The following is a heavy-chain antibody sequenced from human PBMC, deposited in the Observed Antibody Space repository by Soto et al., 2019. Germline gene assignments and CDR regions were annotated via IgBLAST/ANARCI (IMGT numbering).Heavy chain of an antibody. Sequence: QVQLVESGGGVVQPGRSLRLSCAASGFSFSSYGMHWVRQAPGKGLEWVAVIWYDGSNKYYADSVKGRFTISRDNSKNTLYLQMNSLRAEDTAVYYRARGWAGRRSYYYGMDVWGQGTTVTVSS. V-gene: IGHV3-33*01. CDR3: ARGWAGRRSYYYGMDV. J-gene: IGHJ6*02. D-gene: IGHD3-10*01. CDR1: GFSFSSYG. CDR2: IWYDGSNK.